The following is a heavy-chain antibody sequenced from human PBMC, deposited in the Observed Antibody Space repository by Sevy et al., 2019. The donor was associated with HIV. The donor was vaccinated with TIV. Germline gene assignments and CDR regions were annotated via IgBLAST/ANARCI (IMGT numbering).Heavy chain of an antibody. CDR2: IGYDGSNK. V-gene: IGHV3-33*01. CDR1: GFTPSTYG. CDR3: ARDPRMYGDYPLAYFDY. D-gene: IGHD2-8*01. Sequence: GGSLRLSCAASGFTPSTYGMHWVRQAPGKGLEWVAVIGYDGSNKYYADSVKGRFTISRDNSKNTLFLQMDSLRAEDTAVYYGARDPRMYGDYPLAYFDYWGQGTLVTVSS. J-gene: IGHJ4*02.